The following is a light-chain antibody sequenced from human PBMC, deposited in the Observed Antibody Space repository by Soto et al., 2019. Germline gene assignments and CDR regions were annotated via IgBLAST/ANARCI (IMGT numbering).Light chain of an antibody. CDR2: DVS. Sequence: QSALTQPASVSGSPGQSITISCTGTSSDVSGYNYVSWYQQHPGKAPKLMIYDVSNRHSGVSNRFSGSKSGNTASLTISGLQAEDEADYYCSSYSSSGTLVFGTGTKHNVL. CDR1: SSDVSGYNY. J-gene: IGLJ1*01. CDR3: SSYSSSGTLV. V-gene: IGLV2-14*01.